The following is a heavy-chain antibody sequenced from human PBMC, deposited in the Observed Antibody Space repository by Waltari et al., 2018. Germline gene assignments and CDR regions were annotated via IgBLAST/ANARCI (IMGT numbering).Heavy chain of an antibody. J-gene: IGHJ5*02. CDR3: ARDRIVGAFSNWFDP. V-gene: IGHV1-2*06. Sequence: QVQLVQSGAEVKKPGASVKVSCKASGYTFTGYYMHWGRQAPGQGLEWMGRINPNSGGTNYAQKFQGRVTMTRDTSISTAYMELSRLRSDDTAVYYCARDRIVGAFSNWFDPWGQGTLVTVSS. CDR1: GYTFTGYY. D-gene: IGHD1-26*01. CDR2: INPNSGGT.